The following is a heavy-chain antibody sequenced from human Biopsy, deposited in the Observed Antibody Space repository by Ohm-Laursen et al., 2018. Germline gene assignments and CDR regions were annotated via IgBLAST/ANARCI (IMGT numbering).Heavy chain of an antibody. CDR1: GESFSGYY. V-gene: IGHV4-59*08. CDR3: ARGSNEYGGLYFPH. CDR2: ISHTGYT. D-gene: IGHD4-23*01. J-gene: IGHJ1*01. Sequence: GTLSLTCPVYGESFSGYYWTWIRQPPGKGLEWIGHISHTGYTSYKSSLKSRVTISLDTSRKHFSLRLTSLAAADTAVYYCARGSNEYGGLYFPHWGQGTLVTVSS.